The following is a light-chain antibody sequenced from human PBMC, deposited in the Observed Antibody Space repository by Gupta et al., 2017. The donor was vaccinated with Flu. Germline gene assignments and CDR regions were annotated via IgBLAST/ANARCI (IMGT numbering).Light chain of an antibody. CDR1: QDIKKY. CDR3: QQYKSHPFT. CDR2: AAS. V-gene: IGKV1-16*01. Sequence: PSSLSASVGDRVTITCRASQDIKKYLAWFQQKPGKAPKSLIFAASSLQGGVPSRFSGRGSGTQFTLTIGSLQPEDFATYYCQQYKSHPFTFGPGTKVDIK. J-gene: IGKJ3*01.